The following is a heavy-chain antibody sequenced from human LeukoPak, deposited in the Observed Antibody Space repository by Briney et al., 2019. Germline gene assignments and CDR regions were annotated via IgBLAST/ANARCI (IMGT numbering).Heavy chain of an antibody. J-gene: IGHJ4*02. Sequence: ASVKVSCKASGYTFTGYYMHWVRQAPGQRLESMGWIDPNSGSTKYAQKFQGRVTMTRDTSINTAYMELSRLRSDDTAVYYCARGPNHYGSGRDYFDDWGQGTPVTVSS. CDR3: ARGPNHYGSGRDYFDD. CDR2: IDPNSGST. CDR1: GYTFTGYY. V-gene: IGHV1-2*02. D-gene: IGHD3-10*01.